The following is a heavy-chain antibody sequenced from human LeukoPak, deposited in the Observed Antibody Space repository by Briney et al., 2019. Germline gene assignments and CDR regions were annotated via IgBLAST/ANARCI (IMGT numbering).Heavy chain of an antibody. J-gene: IGHJ6*03. CDR2: IIPIFGTA. CDR3: ARDPGIAVAGTRYYYMDV. V-gene: IGHV1-69*13. CDR1: GGTFSSYA. D-gene: IGHD6-19*01. Sequence: SVNVSCKASGGTFSSYAISWVRQAPGQGLEWMGGIIPIFGTANYAQKFQGRVTITADESTSTAYMELSSLRSEDTAVYYCARDPGIAVAGTRYYYMDVWGKGTTVTVSS.